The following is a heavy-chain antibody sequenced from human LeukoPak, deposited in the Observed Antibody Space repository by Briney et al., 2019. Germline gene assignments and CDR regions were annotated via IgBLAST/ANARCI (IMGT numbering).Heavy chain of an antibody. J-gene: IGHJ4*02. CDR2: IKNDGSYT. CDR1: GFTLSLAW. D-gene: IGHD5-24*01. CDR3: VRDGDAYNFDF. Sequence: GGSLRLSCATSGFTLSLAWMHWVRQAPGKGLEWVSRIKNDGSYTNYADSVKGRFTISRDNARNTLNLHMISLRAEDTAVYFCVRDGDAYNFDFWGQGVLVTVSS. V-gene: IGHV3-74*01.